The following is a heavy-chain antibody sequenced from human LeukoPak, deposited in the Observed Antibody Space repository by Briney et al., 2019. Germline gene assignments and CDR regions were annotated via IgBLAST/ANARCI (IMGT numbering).Heavy chain of an antibody. J-gene: IGHJ4*02. CDR1: GFMFGDGT. D-gene: IGHD6-19*01. CDR3: AKDVGVLGLAGPIDY. CDR2: ISWDGTIT. Sequence: GGSLRPSCAASGFMFGDGTMHWVRQAPGKGLEWVSLISWDGTITHYGDSVKGRFTISRDNGKNSLYLQMNSLRTEDTALYYCAKDVGVLGLAGPIDYWGQGTLVTVSS. V-gene: IGHV3-43*01.